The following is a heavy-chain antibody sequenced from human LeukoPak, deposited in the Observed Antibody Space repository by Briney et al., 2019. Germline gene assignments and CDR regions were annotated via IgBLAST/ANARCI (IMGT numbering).Heavy chain of an antibody. D-gene: IGHD5-18*01. V-gene: IGHV3-7*01. CDR2: IKEAGSEK. Sequence: GGSLRLSCAASGFTFSNYWMSWVRQAPGKGLEFMANIKEAGSEKYYVDSVKGRFTISRDNAKNSLYLQMNSLRAEDTAVYYCARDQGAAMVYFDYWGQGTLVTVSS. CDR1: GFTFSNYW. CDR3: ARDQGAAMVYFDY. J-gene: IGHJ4*02.